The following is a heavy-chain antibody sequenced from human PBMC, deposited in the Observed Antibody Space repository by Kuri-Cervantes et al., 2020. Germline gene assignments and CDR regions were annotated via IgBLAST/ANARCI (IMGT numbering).Heavy chain of an antibody. CDR1: GGTFSSYA. V-gene: IGHV1-69*13. CDR2: IIPIFGAA. Sequence: SVKVSCKASGGTFSSYAISWVRQAPGQGLEWMGGIIPIFGAANYAQKFQGRVTITADESTSTAYMELSSLRSEDTAVYYCARGGYSSGWNYYYYGMDVWGQGTTVTVSS. CDR3: ARGGYSSGWNYYYYGMDV. J-gene: IGHJ6*02. D-gene: IGHD6-19*01.